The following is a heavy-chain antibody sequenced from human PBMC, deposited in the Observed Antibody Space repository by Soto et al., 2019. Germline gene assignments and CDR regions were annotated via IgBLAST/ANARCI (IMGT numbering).Heavy chain of an antibody. V-gene: IGHV3-30*18. CDR1: GFTFSSYG. D-gene: IGHD1-26*01. Sequence: QVQLVESGGGVVQPGRSLRLSCAASGFTFSSYGMHWVRQAPGKGLEWVAVISYDGSNKYYADSVKGRFTISRDNSKNTLYLQMNSLRAEDTAVYYCAKEYGGGYSSDYFDYWGQGTLVTVSS. CDR2: ISYDGSNK. J-gene: IGHJ4*02. CDR3: AKEYGGGYSSDYFDY.